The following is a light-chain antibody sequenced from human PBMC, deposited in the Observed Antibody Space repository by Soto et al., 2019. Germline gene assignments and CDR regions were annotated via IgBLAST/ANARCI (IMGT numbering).Light chain of an antibody. Sequence: EIVMTQSPAAQTESPLQTDSLSYKASQSAGNFLAWYQQKPGQAPRLLIYYISTRATGIPARFSGSGSGTEFTLTINSLQSEESAVYYCQQHNQWPITFGQGTRLEIK. CDR3: QQHNQWPIT. V-gene: IGKV3D-15*01. CDR2: YIS. CDR1: QSAGNF. J-gene: IGKJ5*01.